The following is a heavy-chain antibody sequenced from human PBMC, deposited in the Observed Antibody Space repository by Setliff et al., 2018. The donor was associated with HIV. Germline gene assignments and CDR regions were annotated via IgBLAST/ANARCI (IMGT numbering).Heavy chain of an antibody. D-gene: IGHD2-21*02. CDR3: ARVGHVVVVTAIQSDASDI. J-gene: IGHJ3*02. CDR2: ISSSSSYI. CDR1: GFTFSSYS. Sequence: GGSLRLSCAASGFTFSSYSMNWVHQAPGKGLEWVSSISSSSSYIYYADSVKGRFTISRDNAKNSLYLQMNSLRAEDTAVYYCARVGHVVVVTAIQSDASDIWGQGTMVTVSS. V-gene: IGHV3-21*01.